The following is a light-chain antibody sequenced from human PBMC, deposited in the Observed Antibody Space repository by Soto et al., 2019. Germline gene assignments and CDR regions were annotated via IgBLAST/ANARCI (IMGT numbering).Light chain of an antibody. CDR3: QHDGDSSWT. V-gene: IGKV3-20*01. Sequence: EVVLRQAPGTLSLSRGEIATLSCRSDKSVSDTLLTWFQQKPGQAPRLLIFGTSNRAPGTSDRFSGSGSGTDFTLTISRLEPEDGEVYYCQHDGDSSWTVGQGTKVDIK. CDR2: GTS. J-gene: IGKJ1*01. CDR1: KSVSDTL.